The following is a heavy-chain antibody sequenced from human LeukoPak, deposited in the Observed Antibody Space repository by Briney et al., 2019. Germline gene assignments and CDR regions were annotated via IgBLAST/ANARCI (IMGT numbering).Heavy chain of an antibody. CDR2: IYTSRST. V-gene: IGHV4-4*07. CDR1: GVSISSNY. D-gene: IGHD3-10*01. Sequence: SETLSLTCTVSGVSISSNYWSWIRQPPGKGLEWIGRIYTSRSTNYNPSLKSRVTMSVDTSKNKFSLKLSSVTATDTAVYYCARDRYYYGSGSYYFHYFDCWGKGTMVSVAS. CDR3: ARDRYYYGSGSYYFHYFDC. J-gene: IGHJ4*02.